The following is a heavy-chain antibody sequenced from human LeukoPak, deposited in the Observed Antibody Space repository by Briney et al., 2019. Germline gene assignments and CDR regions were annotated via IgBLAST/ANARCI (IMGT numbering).Heavy chain of an antibody. Sequence: GEINHSGSTNYNPSLKSRVTISVDTSKNQFSLKLSSVTAADTAVYYCARGSGTGTTTSLRYWGQGTLVTVSS. CDR2: INHSGST. J-gene: IGHJ4*02. V-gene: IGHV4-34*01. D-gene: IGHD1-7*01. CDR3: ARGSGTGTTTSLRY.